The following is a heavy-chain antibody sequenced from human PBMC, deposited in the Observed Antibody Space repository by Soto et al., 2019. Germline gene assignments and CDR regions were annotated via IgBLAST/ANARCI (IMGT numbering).Heavy chain of an antibody. V-gene: IGHV1-18*04. CDR1: GYTFTSYG. Sequence: ASVKVSCKASGYTFTSYGISWVRQAPGQGLEWMGWISAYNGNTNYAQKLQGRVTMTTDTSTSTAYMELRSLRSDDTAVYYCARSSRGDYGSGSYPFNVWGQGTLVTVSS. J-gene: IGHJ4*02. CDR3: ARSSRGDYGSGSYPFNV. CDR2: ISAYNGNT. D-gene: IGHD3-10*01.